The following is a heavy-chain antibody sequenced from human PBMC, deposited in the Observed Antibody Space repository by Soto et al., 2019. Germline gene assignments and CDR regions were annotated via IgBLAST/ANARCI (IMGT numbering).Heavy chain of an antibody. D-gene: IGHD3-22*01. Sequence: SETLSLTCTISGGSISSYYWSWIRQTQGKGLQYIGYTYYSGSANYNPSLKSRVTILVDTSKNQFSLKLTSVTAADTALYYCARDYFDSSDYTTNWFDPWGQGTLVTVSS. J-gene: IGHJ5*02. CDR2: TYYSGSA. CDR3: ARDYFDSSDYTTNWFDP. V-gene: IGHV4-59*12. CDR1: GGSISSYY.